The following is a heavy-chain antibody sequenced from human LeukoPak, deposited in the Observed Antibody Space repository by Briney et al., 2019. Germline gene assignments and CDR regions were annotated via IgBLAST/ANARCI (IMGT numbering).Heavy chain of an antibody. V-gene: IGHV4-59*01. CDR2: IYYSGST. D-gene: IGHD6-6*01. Sequence: SETLSLTCTVPGGSISSYYWSWIRQPPGKGLEWIGYIYYSGSTNYNPSLKGRVTISVDTSKNQFSLKLSSVTAADTAVYYCARDRGIAARPGYYGMNVWGQGTTVTVSS. CDR3: ARDRGIAARPGYYGMNV. J-gene: IGHJ6*02. CDR1: GGSISSYY.